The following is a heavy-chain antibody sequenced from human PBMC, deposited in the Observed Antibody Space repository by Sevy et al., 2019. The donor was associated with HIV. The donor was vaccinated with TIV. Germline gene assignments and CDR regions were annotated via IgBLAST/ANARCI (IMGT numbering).Heavy chain of an antibody. CDR3: ARDHVKDGDLGDYYYFAMDV. J-gene: IGHJ6*02. D-gene: IGHD4-17*01. CDR1: GFTFSDYY. V-gene: IGHV3-11*01. Sequence: GGSLRLSCAASGFTFSDYYMSWIRQAPGKGLEWLSYISGSDNTIYYADSVKGRFTISRDNAKNSLYLQMNSLRAEDTAVYYCARDHVKDGDLGDYYYFAMDVWGQGTPVTVSS. CDR2: ISGSDNTI.